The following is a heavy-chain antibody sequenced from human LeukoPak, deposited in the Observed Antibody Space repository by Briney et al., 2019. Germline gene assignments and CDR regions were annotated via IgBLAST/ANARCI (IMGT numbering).Heavy chain of an antibody. D-gene: IGHD5-18*01. CDR3: ARGASVDKAMVPFDY. CDR2: INHSGST. Sequence: TSETLSLTCAVYGGSFSGYYWSWIRQPPGKGLEWIGEINHSGSTNYNPSLKSRVTISVDTSKNQFSLKLSSVTAADTAVYYCARGASVDKAMVPFDYWRQGTLVTVSS. J-gene: IGHJ4*02. CDR1: GGSFSGYY. V-gene: IGHV4-34*01.